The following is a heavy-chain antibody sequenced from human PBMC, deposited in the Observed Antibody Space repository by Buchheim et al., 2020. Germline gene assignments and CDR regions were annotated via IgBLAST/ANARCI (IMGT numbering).Heavy chain of an antibody. V-gene: IGHV3-30*18. J-gene: IGHJ5*02. D-gene: IGHD3-22*01. CDR1: GFTFSSYG. Sequence: QVQLVESGGGVVQPGRSLRLSCAASGFTFSSYGMHWVRQAPGKGLEWVAVISYDGSNKYYADSVKGRFTISRDNSKNTLYLQMNSLRAEDTAVYYCAKDYYDSSGYYLNWFDPWGQGTL. CDR3: AKDYYDSSGYYLNWFDP. CDR2: ISYDGSNK.